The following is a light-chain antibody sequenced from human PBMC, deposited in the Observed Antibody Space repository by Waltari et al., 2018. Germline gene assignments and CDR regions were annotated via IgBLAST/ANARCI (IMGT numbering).Light chain of an antibody. CDR2: AAS. V-gene: IGKV1-39*01. Sequence: DIQLTQSPSSLSASVGDGVTITCRASQSISNYLNWYQQKPGKAPKVVISAASSLQSGVPSRFSGSGSGTAFTLTISSLQPEDFATYYCQQCYSTPLTFGGGTKVE. CDR3: QQCYSTPLT. CDR1: QSISNY. J-gene: IGKJ4*01.